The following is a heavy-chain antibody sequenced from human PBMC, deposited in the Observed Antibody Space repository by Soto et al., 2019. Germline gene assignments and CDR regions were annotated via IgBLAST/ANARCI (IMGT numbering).Heavy chain of an antibody. J-gene: IGHJ4*02. CDR1: GFTFDDYD. Sequence: EVQLVESGGGLVQPGRSLRLSCAASGFTFDDYDMHWVRQAPGKGLEWVSGISWNSGSIGYADSVKGRFTISRDNAKNSLYLQMNGLRAEDTAWYYCATYSSGWSGFDYWGQGTLVTVSS. CDR3: ATYSSGWSGFDY. CDR2: ISWNSGSI. V-gene: IGHV3-9*01. D-gene: IGHD6-19*01.